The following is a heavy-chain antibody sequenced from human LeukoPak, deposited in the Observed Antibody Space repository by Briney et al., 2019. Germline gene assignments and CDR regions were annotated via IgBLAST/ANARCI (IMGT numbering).Heavy chain of an antibody. CDR3: ARDCSGYIPQCAFDI. CDR2: IKQDGSEK. CDR1: GFTLSNYW. Sequence: PGGSLRLSCVAPGFTLSNYWMNWVRQAPGKGLEWVANIKQDGSEKYYVDSVKGRFTISRDNAKNSLYLQMNSLRAEDTAVYYCARDCSGYIPQCAFDIWGQGTMVTVSS. D-gene: IGHD5-12*01. V-gene: IGHV3-7*01. J-gene: IGHJ3*02.